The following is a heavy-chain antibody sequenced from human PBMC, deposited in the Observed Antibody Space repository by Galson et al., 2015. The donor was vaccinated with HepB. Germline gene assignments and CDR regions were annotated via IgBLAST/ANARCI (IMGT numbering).Heavy chain of an antibody. V-gene: IGHV4-4*07. D-gene: IGHD6-13*01. CDR2: IYTSGST. Sequence: SSYYWSWIRQPAGKGLEWIGRIYTSGSTNYNPSLKSRVTMSVDTSKNQFSLKLSSVTAADTAVYYCARVGSSSREFDPWGQGTLVTVSS. CDR3: ARVGSSSREFDP. CDR1: SSYY. J-gene: IGHJ5*02.